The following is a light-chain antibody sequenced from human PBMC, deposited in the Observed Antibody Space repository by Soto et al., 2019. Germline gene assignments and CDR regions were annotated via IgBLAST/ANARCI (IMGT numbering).Light chain of an antibody. Sequence: QSALTQPASVSGSPGQSITISCTGITSDIGVSWYQQHPGKVPKLMIYDVSNRPSGVSNRFSGSQSANTASLTISGLQAEDEADYYCSSYTTISTLVFGGGTKLTVL. CDR2: DVS. V-gene: IGLV2-14*01. CDR3: SSYTTISTLV. CDR1: TSDIG. J-gene: IGLJ2*01.